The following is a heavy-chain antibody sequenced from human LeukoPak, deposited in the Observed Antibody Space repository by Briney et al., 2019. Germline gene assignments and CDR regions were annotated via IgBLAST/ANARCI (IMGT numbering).Heavy chain of an antibody. V-gene: IGHV3-48*03. Sequence: QTGGSLRLSCSVSGFTFRSYEMNWVRQAPGTGLEWVSYISSSGSSIEYADSVKGRFTISRDNSKNTLYLQMNSLRAEDTAVYYCAKGPIWSGYWFDPWGQGTLVTVSS. CDR3: AKGPIWSGYWFDP. D-gene: IGHD3-3*01. J-gene: IGHJ5*02. CDR2: ISSSGSSI. CDR1: GFTFRSYE.